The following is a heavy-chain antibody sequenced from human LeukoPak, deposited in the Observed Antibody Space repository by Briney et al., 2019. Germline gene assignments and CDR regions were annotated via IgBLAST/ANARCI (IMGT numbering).Heavy chain of an antibody. V-gene: IGHV3-30-3*01. CDR2: ISYDGSNK. CDR3: ARVRANGPFDY. Sequence: GRSLRLSCAASGFTFSSYAMHRVRQAPGKGLEWVAVISYDGSNKYYADSVKGRFTISRDNSKNTLYLQMNSLRAEDTAVYYCARVRANGPFDYWGQGTLVTVSS. J-gene: IGHJ4*02. D-gene: IGHD2-8*01. CDR1: GFTFSSYA.